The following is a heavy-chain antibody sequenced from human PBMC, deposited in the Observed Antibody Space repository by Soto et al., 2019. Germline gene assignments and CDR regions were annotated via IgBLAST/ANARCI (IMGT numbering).Heavy chain of an antibody. D-gene: IGHD3-3*01. Sequence: GESMKIPCKVSGVPFPGYWIACVRQMPGKGLELMGIIYPSDSDTRYRPSFQGQVTISADKSISSAYLQWSSLRASDTAMYYCARGGVSTRTFDHWGQGNPVTVSS. CDR1: GVPFPGYW. CDR3: ARGGVSTRTFDH. V-gene: IGHV5-51*01. J-gene: IGHJ4*02. CDR2: IYPSDSDT.